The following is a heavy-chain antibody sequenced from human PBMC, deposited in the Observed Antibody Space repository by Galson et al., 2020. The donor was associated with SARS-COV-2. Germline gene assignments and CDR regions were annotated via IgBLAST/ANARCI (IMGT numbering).Heavy chain of an antibody. Sequence: GESLKISCAASGFTFSSYGMHWVRQAPGKGLEWAAVISYDGSNKYYADSVKGRFTISRDNSKNTLYLQMNSLRAEDTAVYYCAKDFVLLWFGESNAFDIWCQGTMVTVSS. D-gene: IGHD3-10*01. J-gene: IGHJ3*02. V-gene: IGHV3-30*18. CDR2: ISYDGSNK. CDR1: GFTFSSYG. CDR3: AKDFVLLWFGESNAFDI.